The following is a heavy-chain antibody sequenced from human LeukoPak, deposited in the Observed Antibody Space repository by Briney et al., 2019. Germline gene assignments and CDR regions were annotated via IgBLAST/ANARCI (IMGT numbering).Heavy chain of an antibody. Sequence: GASVKLSCKASGYTFTCYYMHWVRDAPGQGLEWMGRINPNSGGTNYAQKFQGRVTMTRDTSISTAYMELNRLRSNDTAVYYCASWVAAAGTVGYFQHWGQGTLVTVSS. J-gene: IGHJ1*01. CDR1: GYTFTCYY. V-gene: IGHV1-2*06. CDR3: ASWVAAAGTVGYFQH. CDR2: INPNSGGT. D-gene: IGHD6-13*01.